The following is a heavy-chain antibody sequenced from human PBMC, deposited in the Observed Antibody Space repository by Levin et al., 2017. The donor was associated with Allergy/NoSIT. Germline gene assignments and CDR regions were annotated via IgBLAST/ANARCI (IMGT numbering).Heavy chain of an antibody. CDR2: VHYSGTT. J-gene: IGHJ5*02. V-gene: IGHV4-39*01. Sequence: ESLKISCPVSGGSISSSGYYWGWIRQPPGKGLEWIGSVHYSGTTYYNPSLRSRVTMSVHTSNNQFSLKLSSMTAADTAVYYCATTAVTTGNWFDPWGQGTVVTVSS. CDR3: ATTAVTTGNWFDP. D-gene: IGHD4-17*01. CDR1: GGSISSSGYY.